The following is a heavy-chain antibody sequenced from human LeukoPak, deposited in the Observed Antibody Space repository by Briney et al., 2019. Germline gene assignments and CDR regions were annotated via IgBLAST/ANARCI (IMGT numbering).Heavy chain of an antibody. CDR3: ARGRPSTNRNNINWFDP. D-gene: IGHD2/OR15-2a*01. Sequence: ASVKVSCKASGYTFTGYYMHWVRQAPGQGLEWMGRINPNSGGTNYAQNFQGRVTMTRDTSISTAYMELSRLRSDDTAVYYCARGRPSTNRNNINWFDPWGQGTLVTVSS. J-gene: IGHJ5*02. CDR2: INPNSGGT. V-gene: IGHV1-2*06. CDR1: GYTFTGYY.